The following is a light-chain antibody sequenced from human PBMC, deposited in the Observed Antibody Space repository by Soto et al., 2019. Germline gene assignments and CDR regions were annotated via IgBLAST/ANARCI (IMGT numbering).Light chain of an antibody. V-gene: IGLV1-44*01. CDR2: SNN. CDR3: AAWDGSLNCWV. Sequence: QSVLTQPPSASGTPGQRVTISCSGSSSNIGSNTVNWFQQLPGTAPKLLIYSNNQRPSGVPDRFSGSKSGTSASLAISGLQSEDEADYYCAAWDGSLNCWVFGGGTQLTVL. CDR1: SSNIGSNT. J-gene: IGLJ3*02.